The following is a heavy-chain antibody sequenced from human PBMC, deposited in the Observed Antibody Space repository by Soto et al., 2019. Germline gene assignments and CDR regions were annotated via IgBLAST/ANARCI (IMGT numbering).Heavy chain of an antibody. CDR2: IIPIFGTA. J-gene: IGHJ6*02. CDR1: GGTFSSYA. Sequence: GASVKVSCKASGGTFSSYAISWVRQAPGQGLEWMGGIIPIFGTANYAQKFQGRVTITADESTSTAYMELSSLRSEDTAVYYCARVLVGAEDYYYYYGMDVWGQGTTVTVSS. CDR3: ARVLVGAEDYYYYYGMDV. D-gene: IGHD1-26*01. V-gene: IGHV1-69*13.